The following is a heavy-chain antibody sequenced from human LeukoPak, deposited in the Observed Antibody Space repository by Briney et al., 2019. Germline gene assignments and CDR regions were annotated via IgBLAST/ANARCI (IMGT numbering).Heavy chain of an antibody. CDR1: GYTFTNYY. Sequence: ASVKVSCKASGYTFTNYYIHWVRQAPGQGLEWMGIINPSGGSTGYALKFQDRVTMTRDTSTSTLYMELSSLRPEDTAVYYCARAPTPFYYDSSAYYSDFWGQGTLVTVSS. CDR2: INPSGGST. CDR3: ARAPTPFYYDSSAYYSDF. D-gene: IGHD6-25*01. J-gene: IGHJ4*02. V-gene: IGHV1-46*01.